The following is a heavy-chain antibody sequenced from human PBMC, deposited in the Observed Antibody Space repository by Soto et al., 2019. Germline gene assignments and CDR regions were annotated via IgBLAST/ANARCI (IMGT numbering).Heavy chain of an antibody. CDR3: ARGGGGHANYYYYGMDV. Sequence: QVQLVQSGAEVKKPGASVKVSCKASGYTFTSYDINWVRQATGQGLEWMGWMNPNSGNTGYAQKFLGRVTMTRNTSISTAYMELSSLRSEDTVVYYCARGGGGHANYYYYGMDVWGQGTTVTVSS. D-gene: IGHD3-16*01. J-gene: IGHJ6*02. CDR1: GYTFTSYD. V-gene: IGHV1-8*01. CDR2: MNPNSGNT.